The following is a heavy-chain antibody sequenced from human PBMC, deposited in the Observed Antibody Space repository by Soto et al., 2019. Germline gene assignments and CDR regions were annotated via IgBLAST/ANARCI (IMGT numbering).Heavy chain of an antibody. CDR2: INEDGSKK. J-gene: IGHJ4*02. CDR3: AREMHLGSGWGDIDI. CDR1: GFTVSAKW. V-gene: IGHV3-7*03. D-gene: IGHD6-19*01. Sequence: DVQLVESGGALVQPGGSLGLSCAVSGFTVSAKWMSWVRQAPGKGLEWLANINEDGSKKFYVDSVKGRFNISKDNAKNSLSLQLGSLRADDTAVYYCAREMHLGSGWGDIDIWGRGTMVTVSS.